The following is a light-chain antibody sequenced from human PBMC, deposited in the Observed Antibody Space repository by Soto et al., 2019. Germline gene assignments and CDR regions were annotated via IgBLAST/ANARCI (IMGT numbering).Light chain of an antibody. V-gene: IGKV1D-13*01. Sequence: AIQLAPSPSSLSASVGARVTITCRASQNINSSLAWYQQKPGKAPKLLIYGASSWESGVPSRFSGSGSGTDFTLTISSLQPEDFATYYCQQFNNYPLTFGGGTKVDIK. CDR3: QQFNNYPLT. CDR2: GAS. CDR1: QNINSS. J-gene: IGKJ4*01.